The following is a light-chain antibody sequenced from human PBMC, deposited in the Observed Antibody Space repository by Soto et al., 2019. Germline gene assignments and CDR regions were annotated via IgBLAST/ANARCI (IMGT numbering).Light chain of an antibody. CDR1: SSNIGGNT. V-gene: IGLV1-44*01. CDR2: DNN. CDR3: AAWDGSLNGYV. J-gene: IGLJ1*01. Sequence: QLVLTQPPSASGTPGQRVTISCSGSSSNIGGNTVSWYQQVPGTAPKVLIYDNNERPSGVPDRFSGSKSGSSASLAIRGLQSEDEADYYCAAWDGSLNGYVFGTGTKLTVL.